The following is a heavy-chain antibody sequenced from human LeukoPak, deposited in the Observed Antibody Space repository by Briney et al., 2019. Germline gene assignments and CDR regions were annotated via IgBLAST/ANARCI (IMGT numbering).Heavy chain of an antibody. CDR1: GYTFTSYD. D-gene: IGHD2-15*01. CDR3: ARVGYCSGGSCTGHDY. CDR2: MNPNSGNT. Sequence: ASVKVSCKASGYTFTSYDINWVRQATGQGLEWMGWMNPNSGNTGCAQRFQGRVTMTRNTSISTAYMELSSLRSDDTAVYYCARVGYCSGGSCTGHDYWGQGTLVTVSS. J-gene: IGHJ4*02. V-gene: IGHV1-8*01.